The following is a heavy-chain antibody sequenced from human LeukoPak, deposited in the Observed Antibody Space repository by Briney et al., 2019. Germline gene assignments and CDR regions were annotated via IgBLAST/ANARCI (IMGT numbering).Heavy chain of an antibody. CDR2: IYYSGTT. Sequence: SETLSLTCTVSGGSIISYYWSWIRQPPGKGLEWIGYIYYSGTTHYNPSLESRVTISVDTSKNQFSLELSSVTAADTAVYYCARGSPTPDYWGQGTLVTVSS. CDR1: GGSIISYY. J-gene: IGHJ4*02. D-gene: IGHD1-26*01. CDR3: ARGSPTPDY. V-gene: IGHV4-59*01.